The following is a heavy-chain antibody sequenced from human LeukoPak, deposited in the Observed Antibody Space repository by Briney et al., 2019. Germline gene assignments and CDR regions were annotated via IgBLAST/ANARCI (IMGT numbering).Heavy chain of an antibody. CDR1: GGSIRPYY. J-gene: IGHJ5*02. CDR3: ARHDGSAGHNWLDP. CDR2: IHYSGST. D-gene: IGHD6-19*01. V-gene: IGHV4-59*08. Sequence: PSETLSLTCTVSGGSIRPYYWSWIRQPPGKGLEWIGYIHYSGSTNYNPSLKSRVTISVDASTSQLSLNLTSVTAADTALYYCARHDGSAGHNWLDPWGQGTLVTVSS.